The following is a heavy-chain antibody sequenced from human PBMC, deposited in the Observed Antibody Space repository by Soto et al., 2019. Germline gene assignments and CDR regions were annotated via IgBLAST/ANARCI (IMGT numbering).Heavy chain of an antibody. CDR3: ARDFGGSSSYYYGRNAFDI. J-gene: IGHJ3*02. CDR1: GFTFSSYD. CDR2: ISERGTTI. D-gene: IGHD3-22*01. V-gene: IGHV3-48*03. Sequence: PGGSLRLSCATSGFTFSSYDMNWVRQAPGKGPEWVSYISERGTTISYADSVKGRFTISRDHAKKALYLQINSMRAEDRAVYYCARDFGGSSSYYYGRNAFDIWGQGTMVTVSS.